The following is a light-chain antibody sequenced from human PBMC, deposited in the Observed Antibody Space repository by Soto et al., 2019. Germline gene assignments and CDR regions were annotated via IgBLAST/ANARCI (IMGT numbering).Light chain of an antibody. CDR1: NSDIGVYNS. CDR2: DVS. Sequence: QSALTQPASVSGSPGQSITISCTGTNSDIGVYNSVSWYQHHPGKAPKLMIYDVSNRPSGISNRFSGSKSGNTASLTISGLQADDEADYYCSSYSRSSSVFRTGTKLTVL. J-gene: IGLJ1*01. CDR3: SSYSRSSSV. V-gene: IGLV2-14*03.